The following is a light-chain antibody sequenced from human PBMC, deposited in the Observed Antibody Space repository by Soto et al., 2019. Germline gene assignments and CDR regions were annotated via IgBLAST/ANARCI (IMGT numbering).Light chain of an antibody. V-gene: IGLV3-1*01. CDR1: KLGERF. CDR2: QDT. CDR3: QAWDSSTGVV. J-gene: IGLJ2*01. Sequence: SYELTQPPSVSVSPGQTASITCSGDKLGERFACWYQQKAGQSPVMVIYQDTKRPSGIPERFSGSNSGNTATLTISGTQAIDEAGYYCQAWDSSTGVVFGGGTKLTVL.